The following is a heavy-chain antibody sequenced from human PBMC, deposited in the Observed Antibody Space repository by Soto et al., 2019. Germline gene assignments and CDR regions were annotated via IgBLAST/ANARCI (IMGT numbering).Heavy chain of an antibody. Sequence: ASVKVSCKASGYTFTTYGISWVRQAPGQGLEWLGWINTHNGNTNYAQNLQGRVIMTADTSTSTAYMELRSLRSDDTAIYYCTREGSARDYYYGMDAWGQGTTVTVSS. V-gene: IGHV1-18*01. CDR3: TREGSARDYYYGMDA. D-gene: IGHD2-21*01. CDR1: GYTFTTYG. J-gene: IGHJ6*02. CDR2: INTHNGNT.